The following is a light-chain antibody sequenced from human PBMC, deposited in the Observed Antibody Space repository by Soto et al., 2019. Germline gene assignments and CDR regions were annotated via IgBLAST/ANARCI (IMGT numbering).Light chain of an antibody. CDR3: QQSFRTPYT. CDR2: SAS. V-gene: IGKV1-39*01. J-gene: IGKJ2*01. Sequence: DIQMTQSPSSLSASVGDRVTITCRASQTINKNLNWYQQKPGQAPNLLIYSASDFQSGVPSRFSGSGSGTEFTLTISGLHPEDFATYYCQQSFRTPYTFGQGTDLEI. CDR1: QTINKN.